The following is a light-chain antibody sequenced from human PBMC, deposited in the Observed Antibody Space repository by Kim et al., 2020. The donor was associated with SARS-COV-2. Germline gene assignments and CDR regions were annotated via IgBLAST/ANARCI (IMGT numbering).Light chain of an antibody. CDR2: DAS. V-gene: IGKV1-33*01. J-gene: IGKJ3*01. CDR3: QQYDDFRGT. CDR1: QDISNY. Sequence: DIQMTQSPSSLSASVGDRLTITCQASQDISNYLNWYQHKPGKAPKLLIYDASNLQTGVPSRFSGSGSGTDFTFTISSLQPEDIATYYCQQYDDFRGTFVPGTKVDIK.